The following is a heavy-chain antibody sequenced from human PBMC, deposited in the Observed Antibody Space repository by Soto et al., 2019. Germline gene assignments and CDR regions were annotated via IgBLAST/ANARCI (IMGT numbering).Heavy chain of an antibody. V-gene: IGHV1-8*01. D-gene: IGHD2-2*01. Sequence: ASVKVSCKASGYTFTSYDINWVRQATGQGLEWMGWMNPNSGNTGYAQKFQGRVTMTRNTSISTAYMELSSLRSEDTAVYYCASTYCSSTSCYSYYMDVWGKGTTVTVSS. CDR3: ASTYCSSTSCYSYYMDV. J-gene: IGHJ6*03. CDR1: GYTFTSYD. CDR2: MNPNSGNT.